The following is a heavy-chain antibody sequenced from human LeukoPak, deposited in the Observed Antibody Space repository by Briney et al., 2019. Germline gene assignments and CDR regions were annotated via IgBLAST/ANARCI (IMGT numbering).Heavy chain of an antibody. CDR3: ARTRGATQPTYYYYYMDV. V-gene: IGHV1-69*13. CDR2: IIPIFGTA. D-gene: IGHD1-26*01. J-gene: IGHJ6*03. Sequence: ASVKVSCKASGGTFSSYAISWVRQAPGQGLEWMGGIIPIFGTANYAQKFQGRVTITADESTSTAYMELSSLRSEDTAVYYCARTRGATQPTYYYYYMDVWGKGTTVTVSS. CDR1: GGTFSSYA.